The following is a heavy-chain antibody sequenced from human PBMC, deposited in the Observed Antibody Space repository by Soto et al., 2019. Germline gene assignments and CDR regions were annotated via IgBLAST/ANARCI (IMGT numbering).Heavy chain of an antibody. D-gene: IGHD2-2*01. CDR3: ARAYCSSSSCYNYYSNGMDV. J-gene: IGHJ6*02. V-gene: IGHV1-3*01. CDR2: IHGGNGNT. Sequence: QVQLVQSGPEMKKPGASVKLSCKASGYAFTTYSLHWVRQAPGQSLEWMGWIHGGNGNTEYSQKFQGRVTITRDTSASTAYMELRSLRSEDTAVFYCARAYCSSSSCYNYYSNGMDVWGQGTTVTVS. CDR1: GYAFTTYS.